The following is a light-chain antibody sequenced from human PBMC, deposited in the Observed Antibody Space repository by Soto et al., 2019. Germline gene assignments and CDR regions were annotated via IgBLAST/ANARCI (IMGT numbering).Light chain of an antibody. CDR3: QSYDNNNHWV. CDR2: EDN. CDR1: SGSIANNY. V-gene: IGLV6-57*01. Sequence: NFMLTQPHPVSESPGKTVTMSCTRSSGSIANNYVQWYQQRPGSSPTTVIYEDNQRPSGVPDRFSGSIDSSSHSASLTISGLKTEDEADYYCQSYDNNNHWVFGGGTKLTVL. J-gene: IGLJ3*02.